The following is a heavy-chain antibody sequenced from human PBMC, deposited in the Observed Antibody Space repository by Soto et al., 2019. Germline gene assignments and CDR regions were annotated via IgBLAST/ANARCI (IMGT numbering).Heavy chain of an antibody. D-gene: IGHD1-1*01. CDR2: IHPSGAVT. J-gene: IGHJ3*01. Sequence: ASVKVSCKASGYTFTSYYVHWVRQAPGQGLEWMGIIHPSGAVTNYAQKFQGRVTMTRDTSTSTVYMELSSLRSEDTAVYYCTADPANEENDAFDVWGQGTMVNVSS. V-gene: IGHV1-46*03. CDR3: TADPANEENDAFDV. CDR1: GYTFTSYY.